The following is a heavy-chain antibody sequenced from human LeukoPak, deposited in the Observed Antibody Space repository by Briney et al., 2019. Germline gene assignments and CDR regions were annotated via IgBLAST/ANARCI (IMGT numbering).Heavy chain of an antibody. CDR3: ARGLRQWLETSYYYYYGMDV. J-gene: IGHJ6*02. Sequence: SQTLSLTYTVSGGSISSGDYYWSWIRQPPGKGLEWIGYIYYSGSTYYNPSLKSRVTISVDTSKNQFSLKLSSVTAADTAVYYCARGLRQWLETSYYYYYGMDVWGQGTTVTVSS. CDR2: IYYSGST. V-gene: IGHV4-30-4*01. D-gene: IGHD6-19*01. CDR1: GGSISSGDYY.